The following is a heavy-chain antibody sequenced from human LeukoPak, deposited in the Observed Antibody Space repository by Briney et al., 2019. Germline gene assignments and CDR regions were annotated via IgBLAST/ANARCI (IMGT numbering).Heavy chain of an antibody. Sequence: SETLSLTCTVSGGSISSYYWSWIRQPPGKGLEWIGYIYYSGSTNYNPPLKSRVTISVDTSKNQFSLKLSSVTAADTAVYYCARVPPLQQLGTYYYYYYYGMDVWGQGTTVTVSS. CDR3: ARVPPLQQLGTYYYYYYYGMDV. D-gene: IGHD6-6*01. CDR2: IYYSGST. J-gene: IGHJ6*02. V-gene: IGHV4-59*01. CDR1: GGSISSYY.